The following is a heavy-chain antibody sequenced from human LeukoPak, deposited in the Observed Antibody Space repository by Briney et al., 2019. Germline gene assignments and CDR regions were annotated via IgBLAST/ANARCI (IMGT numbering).Heavy chain of an antibody. CDR2: VDPEDGET. J-gene: IGHJ4*02. V-gene: IGHV1-69-2*01. D-gene: IGHD3-22*01. Sequence: ASVKVSCKVSGYTFTDYYMHWVQQAPGKGLEWMGLVDPEDGETMYAEKFQGRVTITADTSTDTAYMELSSLRSEDTAVYYCARRVYYDSSGYYPLDYWGQGTLVTVSS. CDR1: GYTFTDYY. CDR3: ARRVYYDSSGYYPLDY.